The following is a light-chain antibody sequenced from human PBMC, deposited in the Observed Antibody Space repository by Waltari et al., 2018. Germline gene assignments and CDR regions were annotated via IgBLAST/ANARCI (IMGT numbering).Light chain of an antibody. J-gene: IGKJ4*01. CDR3: QQYNSYSLLT. CDR1: QSISNW. V-gene: IGKV1-5*03. CDR2: KAS. Sequence: DIQMTQSPSTLSAYVGYRVTITCRASQSISNWLDWYQQKPGKAPKLLIYKASTLESEVPSRFSSSGSVTEFTLTISSLQPDDFATYYCQQYNSYSLLTFGGGTKVEIK.